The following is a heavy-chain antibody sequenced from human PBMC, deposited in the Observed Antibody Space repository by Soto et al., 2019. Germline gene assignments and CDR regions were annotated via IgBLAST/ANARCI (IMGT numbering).Heavy chain of an antibody. D-gene: IGHD2-15*01. Sequence: QVQLQESGPGLVEPSQTLSLVCSVSGDPLSYGCYYWSWVRQSPGKALEWIGFVYHTGATYYHPSLESRVTMAVDMSKYEFSLKLTSVTAADTATYYCAREGHSSCEWLDPWGQGILFTVSS. J-gene: IGHJ5*02. CDR2: VYHTGAT. V-gene: IGHV4-31*03. CDR3: AREGHSSCEWLDP. CDR1: GDPLSYGCYY.